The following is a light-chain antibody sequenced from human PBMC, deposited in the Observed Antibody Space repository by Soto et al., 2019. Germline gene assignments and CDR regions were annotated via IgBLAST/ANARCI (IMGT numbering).Light chain of an antibody. V-gene: IGKV3-20*01. CDR2: DAS. CDR3: QHFDDSPPELT. Sequence: EIVLTQSPGTLSLSPGERATLSCRASQSVSSSYLAWYQQKPGQAPRLLIYDASSRATGIPDRFSGSGSGTDFTLTISRLEPEDFAVYYCQHFDDSPPELTFGGGTKVEIK. J-gene: IGKJ4*01. CDR1: QSVSSSY.